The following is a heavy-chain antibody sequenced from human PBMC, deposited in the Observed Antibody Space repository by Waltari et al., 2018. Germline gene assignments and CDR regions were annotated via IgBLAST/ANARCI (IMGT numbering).Heavy chain of an antibody. V-gene: IGHV3-48*03. CDR3: ARVDDTAMVDY. D-gene: IGHD5-18*01. Sequence: EVQLVESGGGLVQPGGSLRLSCAASGFTFSSYEMNWVRQAPGKGLDLVSYISSSGSTLYYADSVKGRFTISRDNAKNSLYLQMNSLRAEDTAVYYCARVDDTAMVDYWGQGTLVTVSS. CDR1: GFTFSSYE. J-gene: IGHJ4*02. CDR2: ISSSGSTL.